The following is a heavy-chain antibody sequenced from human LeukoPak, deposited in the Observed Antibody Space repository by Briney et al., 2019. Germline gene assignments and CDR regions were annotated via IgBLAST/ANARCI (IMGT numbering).Heavy chain of an antibody. Sequence: ASVKVSCKASGYTFTSYGISWVRQAPGQGLEWMGWISAHNGNTNYAQKFQGRVTMTTDTSTSTAYMELRSLRSDDTAVYYCARYCSSTSCYTVNYYYGMDVWGQGTTVTVSS. CDR2: ISAHNGNT. CDR1: GYTFTSYG. CDR3: ARYCSSTSCYTVNYYYGMDV. D-gene: IGHD2-2*02. V-gene: IGHV1-18*01. J-gene: IGHJ6*02.